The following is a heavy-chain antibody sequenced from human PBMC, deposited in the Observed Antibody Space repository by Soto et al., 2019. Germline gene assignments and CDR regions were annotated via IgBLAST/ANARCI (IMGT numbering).Heavy chain of an antibody. CDR3: ARGWECSGGSCYLFDY. D-gene: IGHD2-15*01. CDR2: INHSGST. V-gene: IGHV4-34*01. J-gene: IGHJ4*02. Sequence: SETLSLTCAVYGGSFSGYYWSWIRQPPGKGLEWIGEINHSGSTNYNPSLKSRVTISVDTSKNQFSLKLSSVTAADTAVYYCARGWECSGGSCYLFDYWGQGTLVTVS. CDR1: GGSFSGYY.